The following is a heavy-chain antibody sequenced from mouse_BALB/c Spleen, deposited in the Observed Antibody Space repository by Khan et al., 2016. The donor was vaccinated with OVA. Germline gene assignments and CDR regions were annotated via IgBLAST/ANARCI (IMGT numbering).Heavy chain of an antibody. CDR2: ISSGGDYT. V-gene: IGHV5-6*01. Sequence: EVELVESGGDLVKPGGSLKLSCAASGFTFSSYSMSWVRQTPDKRLEWVATISSGGDYTYYPDNVKGRFTISRDNAKNPLYLQMSSLKSEDTAMYYWTSHLTWSFDYWGQGTLVTVSA. J-gene: IGHJ3*01. CDR3: TSHLTWSFDY. CDR1: GFTFSSYS. D-gene: IGHD1-3*01.